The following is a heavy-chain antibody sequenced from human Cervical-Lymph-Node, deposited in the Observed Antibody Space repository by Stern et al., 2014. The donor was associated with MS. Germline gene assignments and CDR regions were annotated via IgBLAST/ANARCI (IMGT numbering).Heavy chain of an antibody. V-gene: IGHV7-4-1*02. CDR1: GYTFTKYA. CDR3: ARNQDFWSGPLDY. CDR2: ISTNTGHP. Sequence: VQLVASGSELRKPGASVKVSCKASGYTFTKYAMNWLRQAPGPGLEWMGWISTNTGHPTYAQGFTGRFVFSLDTSVNTTYLQITGLKAEDTAVYYCARNQDFWSGPLDYWGQGTLVTVSS. J-gene: IGHJ4*02. D-gene: IGHD3-3*01.